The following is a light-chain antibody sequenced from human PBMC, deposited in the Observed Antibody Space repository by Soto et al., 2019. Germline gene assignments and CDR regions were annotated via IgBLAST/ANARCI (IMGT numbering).Light chain of an antibody. CDR3: CLYTGDYSYV. Sequence: QSALTQPRSVSESPGQSVTISCTGTSSDVGSYNYVSWYQQHPGKAPKLIIYDVTKRPSGVPDRFSRSKSGNAASLTISGLQSEDEADYYCCLYTGDYSYVFGGGTKLTVL. J-gene: IGLJ2*01. V-gene: IGLV2-11*01. CDR1: SSDVGSYNY. CDR2: DVT.